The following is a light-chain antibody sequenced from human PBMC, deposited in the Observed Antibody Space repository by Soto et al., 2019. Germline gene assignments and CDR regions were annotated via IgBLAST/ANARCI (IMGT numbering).Light chain of an antibody. Sequence: QSVLTQPASVSGSPGQSITISCTGTSSDIGGYYYVSWYQQHPVKVPILLIYDVTNRPSGVSNRFSVSKSGNTASLTISGFQSEDEADYYCISYASINTYVFGTGTKVT. V-gene: IGLV2-14*01. CDR1: SSDIGGYYY. J-gene: IGLJ1*01. CDR3: ISYASINTYV. CDR2: DVT.